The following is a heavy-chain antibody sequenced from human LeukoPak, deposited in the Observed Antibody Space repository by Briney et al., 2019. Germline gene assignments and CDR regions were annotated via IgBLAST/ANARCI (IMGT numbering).Heavy chain of an antibody. CDR2: IYSGGST. V-gene: IGHV3-53*01. CDR1: GFTVSSNY. CDR3: ARDLSSVAPDY. Sequence: GGSLRLSGAASGFTVSSNYMSWVRQAPGKGLEWVSVIYSGGSTYYADSVKGRFTISRDNSKNTLYLQMNSLRAEDTAVYYCARDLSSVAPDYWGQGTLVTVSS. D-gene: IGHD2/OR15-2a*01. J-gene: IGHJ4*02.